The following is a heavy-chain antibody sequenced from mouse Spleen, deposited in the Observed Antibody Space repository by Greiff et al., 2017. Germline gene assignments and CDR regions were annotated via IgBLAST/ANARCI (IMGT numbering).Heavy chain of an antibody. CDR1: GYSITSGYY. CDR3: AREGGKGFDY. V-gene: IGHV3-6*01. Sequence: EVKLQESGPGLVKPSQSLSLTCSVTGYSITSGYYWNWIRQFPGNKLEWMGYISYDGSNNYNPSLKNRISITRDTSKNQFFLKLNSVTTEDTATYYCAREGGKGFDYWGQGTTLTVSS. J-gene: IGHJ2*01. D-gene: IGHD1-3*01. CDR2: ISYDGSN.